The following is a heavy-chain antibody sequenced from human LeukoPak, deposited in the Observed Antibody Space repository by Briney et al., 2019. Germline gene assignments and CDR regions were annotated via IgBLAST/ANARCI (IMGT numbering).Heavy chain of an antibody. CDR1: GYTFTGYY. V-gene: IGHV1-46*01. Sequence: ASVKVSCKASGYTFTGYYMHWVRQAPGQGLEWMGIINPSGGSTSYAQKFQGRVTMTRDTSTSTVYMELSSLRSEDTAVYYCAREGYNWNPFDYWGQGTLVTVSS. D-gene: IGHD1-20*01. CDR3: AREGYNWNPFDY. CDR2: INPSGGST. J-gene: IGHJ4*02.